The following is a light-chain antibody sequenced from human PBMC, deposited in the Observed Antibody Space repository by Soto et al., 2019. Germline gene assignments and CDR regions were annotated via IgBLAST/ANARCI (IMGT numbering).Light chain of an antibody. CDR2: AAS. CDR1: QSISSY. Sequence: DIQMTQSPSSLSAPVGDSVTITCRASQSISSYLNWYQHKPGKAPKLLIYAASTLQSGVPSRFRGSGSGTDFTLTISSLQPEDFATYYCLQDYNYPYTFGQGTRLEIK. J-gene: IGKJ5*01. CDR3: LQDYNYPYT. V-gene: IGKV1-39*01.